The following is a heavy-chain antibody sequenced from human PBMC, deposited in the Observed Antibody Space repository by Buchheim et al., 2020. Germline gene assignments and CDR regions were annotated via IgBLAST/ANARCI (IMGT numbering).Heavy chain of an antibody. CDR2: IFYSGSA. V-gene: IGHV4-59*08. CDR1: GGSISGYY. D-gene: IGHD2-15*01. J-gene: IGHJ4*02. Sequence: QVQLQESGPGLVRPSETLSLTCTVSGGSISGYYWNWIRQTPEKGLEWIGYIFYSGSANYNPSLESRVTMSVDTSKNQFYLNLRSVAAADTAVYYCSSLVVLDRTRLNTFDYWGQG. CDR3: SSLVVLDRTRLNTFDY.